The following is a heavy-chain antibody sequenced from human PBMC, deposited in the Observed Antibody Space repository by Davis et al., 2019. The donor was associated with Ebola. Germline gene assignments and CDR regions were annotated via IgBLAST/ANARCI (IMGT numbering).Heavy chain of an antibody. J-gene: IGHJ4*02. CDR2: IIPIFGTA. CDR3: ARGVGYCSGGSCYSGHY. Sequence: SVKVSCKASGGTFSSYAISWVRQAPGQGLEWMGGIIPIFGTANYAQKFQGRVTITADESTSTAYMELSSLRSEDRAVYYCARGVGYCSGGSCYSGHYWGQGTLVTVSS. CDR1: GGTFSSYA. V-gene: IGHV1-69*13. D-gene: IGHD2-15*01.